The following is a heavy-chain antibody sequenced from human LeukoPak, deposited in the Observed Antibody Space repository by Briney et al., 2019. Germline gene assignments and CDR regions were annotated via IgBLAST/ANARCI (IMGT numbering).Heavy chain of an antibody. D-gene: IGHD5-18*01. CDR2: IYYSGST. CDR1: GGSISSYY. J-gene: IGHJ4*02. Sequence: SETLSLTCTVSGGSISSYYWSWIRQPPGKGLEWIGYIYYSGSTNYNPSLKSRVTISVDTSKNQFSLKLSSVTAADTAVYYCAREKRVTASGYSYGWDYWGQGTLVTVSS. CDR3: AREKRVTASGYSYGWDY. V-gene: IGHV4-59*12.